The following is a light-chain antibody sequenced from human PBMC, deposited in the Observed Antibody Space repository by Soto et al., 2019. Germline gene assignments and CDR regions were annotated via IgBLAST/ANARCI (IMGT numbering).Light chain of an antibody. CDR3: QQRSIWPPL. CDR2: DVS. J-gene: IGKJ3*01. Sequence: EIVLTQSPATLSLSPGERVTLSCRASQSVSNYLAWYQQKPGQAPRVHIYDVSNMEPGIPARFSGSASGTDFTLTITSLEPDDFAVYYCQQRSIWPPLFGPGTKVDIK. V-gene: IGKV3-11*01. CDR1: QSVSNY.